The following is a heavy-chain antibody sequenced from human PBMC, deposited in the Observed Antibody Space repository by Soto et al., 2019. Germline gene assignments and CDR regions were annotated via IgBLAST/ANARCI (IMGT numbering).Heavy chain of an antibody. D-gene: IGHD3-9*01. CDR1: GFTFSSYA. V-gene: IGHV3-23*01. CDR3: AKGIDILTGYYSDYYYGMDV. CDR2: ISGSGGST. J-gene: IGHJ6*02. Sequence: GSLRLSCAASGFTFSSYAMSWVRQAPGKGLEWVSAISGSGGSTYYADSVKGRFTISRDNSKNTLYLQMNSLRAEDTAVYYCAKGIDILTGYYSDYYYGMDVWGQGTTVTVSS.